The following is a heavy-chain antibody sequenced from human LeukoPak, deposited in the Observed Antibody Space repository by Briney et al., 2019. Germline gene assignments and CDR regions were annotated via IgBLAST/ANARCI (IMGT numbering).Heavy chain of an antibody. V-gene: IGHV4-34*01. Sequence: SETLSLTCAVYGGSFSGYYWSWIRQPPGKGLEWIGEINHSGSTNYNPSLKSRVTISVDTSKNQFSLKMSSVTAADPAVYYCARGGKYSLAIGYWGQGTLVTVSS. CDR2: INHSGST. J-gene: IGHJ4*02. D-gene: IGHD2/OR15-2a*01. CDR3: ARGGKYSLAIGY. CDR1: GGSFSGYY.